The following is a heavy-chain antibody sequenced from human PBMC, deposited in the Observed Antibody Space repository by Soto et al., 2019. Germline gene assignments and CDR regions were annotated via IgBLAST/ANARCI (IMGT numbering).Heavy chain of an antibody. V-gene: IGHV4-34*01. CDR3: ARGRLKYRYGDFDY. CDR2: INHSGST. CDR1: GGSFSGYY. Sequence: SETLSLTCAVYGGSFSGYYWSWIRQPPGKGLEWIGEINHSGSTNYNPSLKSRVTISVDTSKNQFSLKLSSVTAADTAVYYCARGRLKYRYGDFDYWGQGTLVTAPQ. D-gene: IGHD4-17*01. J-gene: IGHJ4*02.